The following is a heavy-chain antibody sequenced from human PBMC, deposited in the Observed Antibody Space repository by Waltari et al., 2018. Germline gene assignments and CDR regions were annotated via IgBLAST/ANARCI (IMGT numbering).Heavy chain of an antibody. J-gene: IGHJ3*02. D-gene: IGHD3-3*01. Sequence: EVQLVQSGAEVKKPGESLKISCVASGYSFTSYWIAWVRQMPGKGLEWVGIISPDDSDARYSPSFQGQVTISADKSIRTAYLQWSSLKASDTAMYYCARRGVVIIGDDGYDIWGQGTMVTVSS. CDR3: ARRGVVIIGDDGYDI. CDR1: GYSFTSYW. V-gene: IGHV5-51*03. CDR2: ISPDDSDA.